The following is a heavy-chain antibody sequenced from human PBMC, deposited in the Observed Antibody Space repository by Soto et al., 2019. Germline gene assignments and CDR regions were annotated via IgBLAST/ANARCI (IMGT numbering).Heavy chain of an antibody. V-gene: IGHV4-30-4*01. CDR3: ARDSWWAGATGGFDY. Sequence: LRLSCTVSGGSISSGDYYWSWIRQPPGKGLEWIGYIYYSGSTYYNPSLKSRVTISVDTSKNQFSLKLSSVTAADTAVYYCARDSWWAGATGGFDYWGQGTLVTVSS. J-gene: IGHJ4*02. CDR1: GGSISSGDYY. CDR2: IYYSGST. D-gene: IGHD1-26*01.